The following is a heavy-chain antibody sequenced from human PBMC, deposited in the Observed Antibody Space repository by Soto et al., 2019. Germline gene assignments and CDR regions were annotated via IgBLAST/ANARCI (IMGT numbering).Heavy chain of an antibody. CDR2: IYYSGST. Sequence: QVQLQESGPGLVKPSETLSLTCTVSGGSISSYYWSWIRQPPGKGLAWIGYIYYSGSTNYNPSLKSRVTISVDTSKNQFSRRLSSVTAADTAVYYCARGGGYCSGGSCYDAFDIWGQGTMVTVSS. CDR3: ARGGGYCSGGSCYDAFDI. V-gene: IGHV4-59*01. D-gene: IGHD2-15*01. J-gene: IGHJ3*02. CDR1: GGSISSYY.